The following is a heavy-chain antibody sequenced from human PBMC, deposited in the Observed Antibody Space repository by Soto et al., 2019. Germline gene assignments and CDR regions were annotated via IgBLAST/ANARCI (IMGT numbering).Heavy chain of an antibody. J-gene: IGHJ6*02. CDR2: IIPIFGTA. V-gene: IGHV1-69*01. Sequence: QVQLVQSGAEVKKPGSSVKVSCKASGGTFSSYAISWVRQAPGQGLEWMGWIIPIFGTANYAQKFQGRVTITADESTSTAYMELSSLRSEDTAGYYCARARIVGYYYYYYGMDVWGQGTTVTVSS. CDR3: ARARIVGYYYYYYGMDV. CDR1: GGTFSSYA. D-gene: IGHD2-21*01.